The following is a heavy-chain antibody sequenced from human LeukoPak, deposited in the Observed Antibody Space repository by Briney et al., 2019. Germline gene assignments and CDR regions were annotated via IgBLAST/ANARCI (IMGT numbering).Heavy chain of an antibody. CDR2: IYISGST. CDR3: ARVPRTGYSYGYSYYYGMDV. J-gene: IGHJ6*02. V-gene: IGHV4-4*07. D-gene: IGHD5-18*01. Sequence: PSETLSLTCTVSGGSISNYYWSWIRQPAGKGLEWIGHIYISGSTNYNPSLKNRVTMSVDTSKNQFSLKLSSVTAADTAVYYCARVPRTGYSYGYSYYYGMDVWGQGTTVTVSS. CDR1: GGSISNYY.